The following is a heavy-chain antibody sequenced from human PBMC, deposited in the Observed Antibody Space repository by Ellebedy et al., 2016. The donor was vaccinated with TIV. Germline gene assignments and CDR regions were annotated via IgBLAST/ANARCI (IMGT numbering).Heavy chain of an antibody. J-gene: IGHJ4*02. CDR1: GGSVSSSSYC. V-gene: IGHV4-39*01. Sequence: SETLSLTCTVSGGSVSSSSYCWGWIRQPPGKGLEWIGSIYYSGSTYSSPSLKSRVSIAVDTSKSQFSLRLSSVTAADTAVYYCARHTSHPGMQLVMYYFDYWGQGTLVTVSS. D-gene: IGHD6-13*01. CDR3: ARHTSHPGMQLVMYYFDY. CDR2: IYYSGST.